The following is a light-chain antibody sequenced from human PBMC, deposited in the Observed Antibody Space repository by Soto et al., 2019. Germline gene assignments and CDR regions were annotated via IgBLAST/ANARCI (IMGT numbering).Light chain of an antibody. CDR3: QQYFSYPYT. V-gene: IGKV1-8*01. J-gene: IGKJ2*01. CDR2: GAS. Sequence: IRMTQSPSSLSASIGDRVTFTCRASHRLNTYLAWYQQKPGKAPKLLTYGASTLQSGVPSRFSGSGSGTDFTLLISSLQSEDFATYYCQQYFSYPYTFGQGTKLEIK. CDR1: HRLNTY.